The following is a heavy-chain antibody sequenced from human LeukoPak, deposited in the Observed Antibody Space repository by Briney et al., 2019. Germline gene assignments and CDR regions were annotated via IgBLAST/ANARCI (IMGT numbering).Heavy chain of an antibody. D-gene: IGHD1-26*01. CDR2: IIPIFGTP. Sequence: ASVKVSCKASGGTFSGYAISWVRQAPGQGLEWMGGIIPIFGTPNYAQKFQGRVTITTDESTSTAYMEVSSLRSEDTAQYYCARGGLGAYYYCMDVWGKGTTVTVS. V-gene: IGHV1-69*05. J-gene: IGHJ6*03. CDR3: ARGGLGAYYYCMDV. CDR1: GGTFSGYA.